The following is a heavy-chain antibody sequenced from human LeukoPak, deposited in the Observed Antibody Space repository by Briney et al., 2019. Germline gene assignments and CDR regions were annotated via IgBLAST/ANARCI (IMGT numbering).Heavy chain of an antibody. CDR3: ARDPLEYSGYDLEVY. J-gene: IGHJ4*02. Sequence: GASVKVSCKASGYTFTGYYMHWVRQAPGQGLEWMGWINPNSGGTNYAQKFQGRVTMTRDTSISTAHMELSRLRSDDTAVYYCARDPLEYSGYDLEVYWGQGTLVTVSS. D-gene: IGHD5-12*01. CDR2: INPNSGGT. CDR1: GYTFTGYY. V-gene: IGHV1-2*02.